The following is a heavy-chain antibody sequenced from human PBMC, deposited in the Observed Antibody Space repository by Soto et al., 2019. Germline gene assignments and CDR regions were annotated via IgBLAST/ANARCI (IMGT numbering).Heavy chain of an antibody. CDR2: IYHSGST. CDR1: GGSISSGGYS. V-gene: IGHV4-30-2*01. Sequence: TLSLTCSVSGGSISSGGYSWSWIRQPPGKGLEWIGYIYHSGSTYYNPSLKSRVTISVDRSKNQFSLKLSSVNAANTGVYYGSSYLGDVDWYYFDDWGQGTLVSVFS. J-gene: IGHJ4*02. D-gene: IGHD3-9*01. CDR3: SSYLGDVDWYYFDD.